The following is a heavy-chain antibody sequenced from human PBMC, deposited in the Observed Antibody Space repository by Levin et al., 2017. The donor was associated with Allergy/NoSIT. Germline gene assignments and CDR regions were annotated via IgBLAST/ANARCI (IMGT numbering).Heavy chain of an antibody. CDR3: ARGHFDTRGYSNALEY. D-gene: IGHD3-22*01. CDR2: IRYSGTT. J-gene: IGHJ4*02. V-gene: IGHV4-59*03. CDR1: GGSISPYS. Sequence: NASETLSLTCTVSGGSISPYSWTWIRQSPGKGLDWFGYIRYSGTTSYNPSLEGRLTISLDTSKSQFSLRLSSVTDADTAMYYCARGHFDTRGYSNALEYWGQGILVTVSS.